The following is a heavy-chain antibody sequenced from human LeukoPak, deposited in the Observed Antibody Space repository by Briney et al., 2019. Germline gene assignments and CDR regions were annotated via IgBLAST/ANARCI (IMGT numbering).Heavy chain of an antibody. V-gene: IGHV4-34*01. CDR3: ARLPSGWQDFDY. Sequence: SETLSLTCAVYGGSFSGYYWSWIRQPPGKGLEWIEEINHSGSTNYNPSLKSRVTISVDTSKNQFSLKLSSVTAADTAVYYCARLPSGWQDFDYWGQGTLVTVSS. J-gene: IGHJ4*02. CDR1: GGSFSGYY. CDR2: INHSGST. D-gene: IGHD6-19*01.